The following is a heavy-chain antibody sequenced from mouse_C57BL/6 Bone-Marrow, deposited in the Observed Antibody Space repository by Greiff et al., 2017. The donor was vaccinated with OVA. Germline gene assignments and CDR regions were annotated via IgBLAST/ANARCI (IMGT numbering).Heavy chain of an antibody. CDR2: IWGGGST. J-gene: IGHJ3*01. Sequence: QVQLKESGPGLVAPSQRLSITCTVSGFSLTSSGVAWVRQPPGKGLEWLGVIWGGGSTNYNSALMSRLSISKDNSKSQVFLKMNSLQTEDTAMYYCAKLAGRGADWGQGTLVTVSA. CDR1: GFSLTSSG. V-gene: IGHV2-9*01. D-gene: IGHD6-1*01. CDR3: AKLAGRGAD.